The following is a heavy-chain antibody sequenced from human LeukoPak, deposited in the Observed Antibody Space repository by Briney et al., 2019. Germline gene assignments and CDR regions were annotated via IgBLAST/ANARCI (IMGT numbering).Heavy chain of an antibody. D-gene: IGHD6-25*01. CDR2: ISYDGSNK. J-gene: IGHJ4*02. CDR3: ARGGAARGRFEN. V-gene: IGHV3-30*07. Sequence: PGRSLRLSCAASGFTFSSYAMHWVRQAPGKGLEWVAVISYDGSNKYYADSVKGRFTISRDNSKNTLYLQMNSLRAEDTAVYYCARGGAARGRFENWGQGTLVTVSS. CDR1: GFTFSSYA.